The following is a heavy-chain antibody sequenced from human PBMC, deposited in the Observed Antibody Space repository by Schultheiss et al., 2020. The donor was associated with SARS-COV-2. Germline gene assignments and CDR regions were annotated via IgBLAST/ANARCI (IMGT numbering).Heavy chain of an antibody. Sequence: GGSLRLSCAASGFTFSSYAMHWVRQAPGKGLEWVSYISSSSSYIYYADSVKGRFTISRDNAKNSLYLQMNSLRAEDTAVYYCARERYYYDSSGYYLPDAFDIWGQGTMVTVSS. CDR1: GFTFSSYA. CDR3: ARERYYYDSSGYYLPDAFDI. D-gene: IGHD3-22*01. CDR2: ISSSSSYI. V-gene: IGHV3-21*05. J-gene: IGHJ3*02.